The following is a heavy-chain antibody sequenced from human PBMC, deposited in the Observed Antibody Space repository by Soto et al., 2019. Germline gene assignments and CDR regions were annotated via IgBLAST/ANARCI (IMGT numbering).Heavy chain of an antibody. V-gene: IGHV3-23*01. CDR3: AKDRGSGSTSWYNGWFDP. Sequence: EMQLLESGGGLVQPGGSLRLSCAASGFTFSSYAMTWVRQAPGKGLEWVSGISGNGASTYSADSVKGRFIISRDNSKNTLYLPMNSLRAEDTAVYYCAKDRGSGSTSWYNGWFDPWGQGTLVTVSS. J-gene: IGHJ5*02. D-gene: IGHD2-2*02. CDR1: GFTFSSYA. CDR2: ISGNGAST.